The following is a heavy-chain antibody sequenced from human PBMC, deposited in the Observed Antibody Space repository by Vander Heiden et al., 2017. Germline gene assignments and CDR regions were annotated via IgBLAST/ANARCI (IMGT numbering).Heavy chain of an antibody. CDR1: GFTFSTYS. J-gene: IGHJ4*02. CDR2: ISSSSSYI. V-gene: IGHV3-21*01. D-gene: IGHD1-26*01. CDR3: ARDKAGGSSFDY. Sequence: EVQLVASGGGLVKPGGSLRPFCAASGFTFSTYSITWVRQAPGKGLEWVSSISSSSSYIYYADSVKGRFTISRDNAESSLYLQMNSLKAEDTAVYYCARDKAGGSSFDYWGQGTLVTVSS.